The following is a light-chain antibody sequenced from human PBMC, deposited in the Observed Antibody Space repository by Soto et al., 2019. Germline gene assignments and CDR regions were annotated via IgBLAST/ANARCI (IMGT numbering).Light chain of an antibody. CDR1: QSISNC. CDR2: KAS. CDR3: QEYNSYWT. V-gene: IGKV1-5*03. J-gene: IGKJ1*01. Sequence: DVQMPQSPSTLSASVGDRVTITCRASQSISNCLVWYQQKPGKAPNLLIYKASSLESGVPSRFSGSGSGTEFTLTISSLQPDDFGTYYCQEYNSYWTFGQGSMVDIK.